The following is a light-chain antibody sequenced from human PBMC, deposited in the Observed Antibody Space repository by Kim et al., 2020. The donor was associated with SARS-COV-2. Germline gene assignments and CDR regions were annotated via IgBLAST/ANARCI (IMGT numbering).Light chain of an antibody. J-gene: IGKJ2*01. Sequence: SVSPGERATLSCRASQSISSNLAWYQQRPGQAPRLLIYGASTRATGIPARFSGGGSGTEFTLTISSLQSEDFAVYYCQQCNNWPYTFGQGTKLEI. CDR3: QQCNNWPYT. CDR1: QSISSN. V-gene: IGKV3-15*01. CDR2: GAS.